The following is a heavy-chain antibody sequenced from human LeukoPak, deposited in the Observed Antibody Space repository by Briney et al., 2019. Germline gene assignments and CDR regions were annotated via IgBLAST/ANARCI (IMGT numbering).Heavy chain of an antibody. CDR3: ARTYYFGSGSYHFDY. V-gene: IGHV4-59*08. CDR2: IYSSGST. Sequence: PSETLSLTCTVSGGSISCYYWSWIRQPPGKGLEWIGYIYSSGSTNYNPSLKSRVTISVDTSKNQFSLKLTSVTAADTAVYYCARTYYFGSGSYHFDYWGQGALVTVSS. D-gene: IGHD3-10*01. CDR1: GGSISCYY. J-gene: IGHJ4*02.